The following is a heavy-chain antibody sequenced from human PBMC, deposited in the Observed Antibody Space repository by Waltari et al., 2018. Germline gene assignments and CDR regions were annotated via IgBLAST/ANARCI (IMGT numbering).Heavy chain of an antibody. J-gene: IGHJ6*02. D-gene: IGHD2-21*01. CDR3: ASSFSCGGDCYSPDYGMDV. CDR1: GGTFSSYA. CDR2: IIPIFGTA. V-gene: IGHV1-69*13. Sequence: QVQLVQSGAEVKKPGSSVKVSCKASGGTFSSYAISWVRQAPGQGLEWMGGIIPIFGTANYAQKFQGRVTITADEATSTAYMELSSLRSEDTAVYYCASSFSCGGDCYSPDYGMDVWGQGATVTVSS.